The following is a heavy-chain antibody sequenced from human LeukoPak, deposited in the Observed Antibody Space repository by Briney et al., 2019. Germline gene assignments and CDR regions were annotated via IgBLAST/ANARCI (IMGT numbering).Heavy chain of an antibody. D-gene: IGHD2-21*01. Sequence: KTSETLSLTCTVSGGSTSSTTYYWGWIRQPPGKGLEWIGSIYYSGSTYYNPSLKSRVTISVDTSKNQFSLRLSSVTAADTAVYYCARDSYWGGYYFDYWGQGSLVTVSS. J-gene: IGHJ4*02. V-gene: IGHV4-39*07. CDR2: IYYSGST. CDR1: GGSTSSTTYY. CDR3: ARDSYWGGYYFDY.